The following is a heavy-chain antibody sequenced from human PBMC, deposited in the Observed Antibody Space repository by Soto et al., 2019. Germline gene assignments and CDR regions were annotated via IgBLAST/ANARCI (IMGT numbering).Heavy chain of an antibody. CDR3: AKSISATGYDY. J-gene: IGHJ4*02. CDR2: IKEDGSEK. CDR1: GLTFSSYW. D-gene: IGHD6-13*01. V-gene: IGHV3-7*03. Sequence: GSLRLSCAASGLTFSSYWMNWVRQAPGKGLEWVANIKEDGSEKYYVGSVKGRFTISRDNAKNSLYLQMDSLRAEDTAVYYCAKSISATGYDYWGQGTLVTVSS.